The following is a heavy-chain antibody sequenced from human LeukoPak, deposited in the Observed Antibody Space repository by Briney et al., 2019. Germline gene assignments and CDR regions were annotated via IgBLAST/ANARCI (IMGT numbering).Heavy chain of an antibody. V-gene: IGHV3-23*01. CDR3: AKDMELAS. CDR2: ISSSGANA. Sequence: GGSLTLSCAASGFTFRDAAMTWVRQAPGTGLEWVSLISSSGANAYYADSVKGRFTISRDNSKNTLYLQMNNLRGEDTAEYYCAKDMELASWGQGTLVIVSS. J-gene: IGHJ5*02. D-gene: IGHD1-26*01. CDR1: GFTFRDAA.